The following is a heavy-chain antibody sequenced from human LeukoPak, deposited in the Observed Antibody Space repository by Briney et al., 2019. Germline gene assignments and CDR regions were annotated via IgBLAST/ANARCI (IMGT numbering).Heavy chain of an antibody. Sequence: APVKVSCKASGYTFTGYYMHWVRQAPGQGLEWMGWINPNSGGTNYAQKVQGRVTMTRDTSISTAYMELSRLRSDDTAVYYCARDHGSSSFVDYWGQGTLVTVSS. CDR1: GYTFTGYY. J-gene: IGHJ4*02. V-gene: IGHV1-2*02. CDR3: ARDHGSSSFVDY. CDR2: INPNSGGT. D-gene: IGHD6-6*01.